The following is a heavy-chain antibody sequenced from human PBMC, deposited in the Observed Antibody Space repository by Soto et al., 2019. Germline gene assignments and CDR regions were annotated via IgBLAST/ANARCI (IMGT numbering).Heavy chain of an antibody. J-gene: IGHJ5*02. CDR2: IYYSGST. CDR1: GGSVSSGSYY. Sequence: KPSETLSLTCTVSGGSVSSGSYYWSWIRQPPGKGLEWIGYIYYSGSTNYNPSLKSRVTISVDTSKNQFSLKLSSVTAADTAVYYCARAGAGGGYYYTWFDPWGQGTLVTVSS. V-gene: IGHV4-61*01. CDR3: ARAGAGGGYYYTWFDP. D-gene: IGHD3-22*01.